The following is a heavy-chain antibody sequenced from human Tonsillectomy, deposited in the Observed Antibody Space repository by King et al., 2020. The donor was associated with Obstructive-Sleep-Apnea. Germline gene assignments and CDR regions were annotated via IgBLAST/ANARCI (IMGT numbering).Heavy chain of an antibody. CDR2: ISWNGDII. CDR3: ARGLVPASTGFMGVIDF. D-gene: IGHD2-21*02. V-gene: IGHV3-9*01. J-gene: IGHJ4*02. CDR1: GFTFDDYA. Sequence: VQLVESGGGLVQPSRSLRLFCAASGFTFDDYAMHWVRQAPGKGLEWVSGISWNGDIIAYADSAKGRFTISRDNAKNSLFLQMNSLRPEDTAFYYCARGLVPASTGFMGVIDFWGQGTLVTVSS.